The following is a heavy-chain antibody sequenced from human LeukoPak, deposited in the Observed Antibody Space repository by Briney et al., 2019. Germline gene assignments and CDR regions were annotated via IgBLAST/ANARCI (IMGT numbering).Heavy chain of an antibody. V-gene: IGHV3-23*01. CDR3: ARDDKDIVVVVAATPRLYAFDI. CDR2: ISGSGDST. Sequence: GGSLRLSCAASGFTFSTYAVNWGRQAPGKGLDWVSTISGSGDSTYYADSVKGRFTISRDNSKDTLYLQMNSLRAEDTAVYYCARDDKDIVVVVAATPRLYAFDIWGQGTMVTVSS. D-gene: IGHD2-15*01. CDR1: GFTFSTYA. J-gene: IGHJ3*02.